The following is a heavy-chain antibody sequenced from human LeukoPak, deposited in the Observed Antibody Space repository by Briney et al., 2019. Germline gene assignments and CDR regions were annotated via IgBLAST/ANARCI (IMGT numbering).Heavy chain of an antibody. Sequence: GGSLRLSCAASGFTFSGYAMSWVRQAPGKGLEWVSAISGSGGSTYYADSVKGRFTISRDNSKNTLYLQMNSLRAEDTAVYYCAKGGYYYDSSERYFDYWGQGTLVTVSS. V-gene: IGHV3-23*01. J-gene: IGHJ4*02. CDR2: ISGSGGST. D-gene: IGHD3-22*01. CDR3: AKGGYYYDSSERYFDY. CDR1: GFTFSGYA.